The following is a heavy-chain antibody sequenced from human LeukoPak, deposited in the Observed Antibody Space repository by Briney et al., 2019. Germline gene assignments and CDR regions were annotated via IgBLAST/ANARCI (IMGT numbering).Heavy chain of an antibody. D-gene: IGHD7-27*01. CDR2: IWYDGSNK. CDR1: GFTFSSYG. Sequence: GGSLRLSCAASGFTFSSYGMHWVRQAPGKGLQWVAFIWYDGSNKYYADSVKGRFTISRDNAKNSLYLQMNSLRDEDTAVYYCARKGIGNWGSDYWGQGTLVTVSS. CDR3: ARKGIGNWGSDY. V-gene: IGHV3-33*01. J-gene: IGHJ4*02.